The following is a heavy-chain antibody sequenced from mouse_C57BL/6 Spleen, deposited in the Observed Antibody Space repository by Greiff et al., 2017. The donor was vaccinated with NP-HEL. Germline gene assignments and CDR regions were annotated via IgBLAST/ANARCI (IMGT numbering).Heavy chain of an antibody. CDR2: IRNKANNHAT. CDR1: GFTFSDAW. Sequence: EVKVVESGGGLVQPGGSMKLSCAASGFTFSDAWMDWVRQSPEKGLEWVAEIRNKANNHATYYAESVKGRFTISRDDSKSSVYLQMNSLRAEDTGIYYCTSYYGSRDWYFDVWGTGTTVTVSS. CDR3: TSYYGSRDWYFDV. J-gene: IGHJ1*03. V-gene: IGHV6-6*01. D-gene: IGHD1-1*01.